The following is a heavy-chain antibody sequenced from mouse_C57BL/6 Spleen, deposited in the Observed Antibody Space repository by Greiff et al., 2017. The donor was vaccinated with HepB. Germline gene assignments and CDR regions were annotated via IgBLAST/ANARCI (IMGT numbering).Heavy chain of an antibody. CDR2: IDPEDGDT. D-gene: IGHD2-4*01. CDR1: GFNIKDYY. J-gene: IGHJ3*01. CDR3: TRNDYDGAWFAY. V-gene: IGHV14-1*01. Sequence: VQLKQSGAELVRPGASVKLSCTASGFNIKDYYMHWVKQRPEQGLEWIGRIDPEDGDTEYAPKFQGKATLTADTSSSTAYLQLSSLTSEDTAVYYCTRNDYDGAWFAYWGQGTLVTVSA.